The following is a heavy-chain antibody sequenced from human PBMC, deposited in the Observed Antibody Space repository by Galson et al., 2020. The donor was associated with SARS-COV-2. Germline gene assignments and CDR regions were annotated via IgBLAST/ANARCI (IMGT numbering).Heavy chain of an antibody. CDR3: TTGQWFGELSPFDY. CDR1: GFTFSNAW. J-gene: IGHJ4*02. CDR2: IKSKTDGGTT. D-gene: IGHD3-10*01. V-gene: IGHV3-15*01. Sequence: LSLTCAASGFTFSNAWMSWVRQAPGKGLEWVRRIKSKTDGGTTDYAAPVKGRFTISRDDSKNTLYLQMNSLKTEDTAVYYCTTGQWFGELSPFDYWGQGTLVTVSS.